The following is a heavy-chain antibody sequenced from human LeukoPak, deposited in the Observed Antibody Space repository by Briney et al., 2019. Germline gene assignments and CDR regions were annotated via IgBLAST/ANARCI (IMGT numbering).Heavy chain of an antibody. Sequence: ASVNVSCKASGGTFSSYAISWVRQAAGQGREWMGGIIPIFGTANYAQKFQGRVTITTDESTSTAYMELSSLRSEDTAVYYCAYCSSTSCYTSAPYYMDVWGKGTTVTVSS. V-gene: IGHV1-69*05. D-gene: IGHD2-2*02. CDR3: AYCSSTSCYTSAPYYMDV. J-gene: IGHJ6*03. CDR1: GGTFSSYA. CDR2: IIPIFGTA.